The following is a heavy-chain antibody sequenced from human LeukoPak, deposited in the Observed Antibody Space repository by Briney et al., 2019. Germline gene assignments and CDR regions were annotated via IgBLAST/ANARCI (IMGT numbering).Heavy chain of an antibody. Sequence: PGRSLRLSCSASGFTFSSYAMHWVRQAPGKGLEYVSAISSNGGSTYYADSVKGRFTISRDNSKNTLYLQMSSLRAEDTAVYYCVKDLGYSGYAFDYWGQGTLVTVSS. D-gene: IGHD5-12*01. CDR3: VKDLGYSGYAFDY. CDR1: GFTFSSYA. V-gene: IGHV3-64D*06. CDR2: ISSNGGST. J-gene: IGHJ4*02.